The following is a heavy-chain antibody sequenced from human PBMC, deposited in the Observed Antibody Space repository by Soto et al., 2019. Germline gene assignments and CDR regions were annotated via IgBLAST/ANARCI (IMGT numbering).Heavy chain of an antibody. V-gene: IGHV3-48*01. CDR1: GFTFSSYS. D-gene: IGHD2-15*01. Sequence: TGGSLRLSCAASGFTFSSYSMNWVRQAPGKGLEWVSYISSSSSTIYYADSVKGRFTISRDNAKNSLYLQMNSLRAEDTAVYYCARVVNNYYYYMDVWGKGTTVTVSS. J-gene: IGHJ6*03. CDR3: ARVVNNYYYYMDV. CDR2: ISSSSSTI.